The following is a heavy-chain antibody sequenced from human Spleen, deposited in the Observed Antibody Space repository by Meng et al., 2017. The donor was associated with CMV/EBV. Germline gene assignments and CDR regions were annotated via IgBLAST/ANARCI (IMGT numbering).Heavy chain of an antibody. V-gene: IGHV3-23*01. CDR2: IGASGGNT. J-gene: IGHJ4*02. CDR1: GFTFSSYA. D-gene: IGHD1-26*01. Sequence: GESLKISCAASGFTFSSYAMSWVRQAPGKGLEWVSSIGASGGNTYYADSVKGRFTISRDNSKNTLYLQMNTLGAEDTAVYYCAKGGGKYHFDYWGQGTLVTVSS. CDR3: AKGGGKYHFDY.